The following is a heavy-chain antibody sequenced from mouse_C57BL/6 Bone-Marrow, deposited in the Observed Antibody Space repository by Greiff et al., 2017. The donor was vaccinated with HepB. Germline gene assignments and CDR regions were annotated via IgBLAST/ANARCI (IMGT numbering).Heavy chain of an antibody. CDR2: IDPSDSYT. V-gene: IGHV1-59*01. Sequence: QVQLQQPGAELVRPGPSVKLSCKASGYTFTSYWMHWVKQRPGQGLEWIGVIDPSDSYTNYNQKFKGKATLTVDTSSSTAYMQLSSLTSEDSAVYYCARSYFDVWGTGTTVTVSS. CDR3: ARSYFDV. CDR1: GYTFTSYW. J-gene: IGHJ1*03.